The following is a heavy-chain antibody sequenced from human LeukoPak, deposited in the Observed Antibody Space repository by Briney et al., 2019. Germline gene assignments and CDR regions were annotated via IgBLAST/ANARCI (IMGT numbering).Heavy chain of an antibody. V-gene: IGHV4-34*01. CDR1: GGSFSGYY. CDR2: INHSGST. D-gene: IGHD5-18*01. CDR3: ARAGVDTAMVIDY. Sequence: SETLSLTCAVYGGSFSGYYWSWIRQPPGKGLEWIGEINHSGSTNYNPSLMSRVTISVDTSKNQFSLKLSSVTAADTAVYYCARAGVDTAMVIDYWGQGTLVTVSS. J-gene: IGHJ4*02.